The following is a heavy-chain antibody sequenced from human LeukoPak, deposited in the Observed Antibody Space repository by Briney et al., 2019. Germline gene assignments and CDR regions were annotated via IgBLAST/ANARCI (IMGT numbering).Heavy chain of an antibody. V-gene: IGHV1-18*01. Sequence: GASVKVSCKASGYTFTSCGISWVRQAPGQGLEWMGWISVYNGNTNYAQKLQGRVTMTTDTSTSTAYMELRSLRSDDTAVYYCARGDDILTGYFRGFDYWGQGTLVTVSS. D-gene: IGHD3-9*01. CDR1: GYTFTSCG. CDR2: ISVYNGNT. J-gene: IGHJ4*02. CDR3: ARGDDILTGYFRGFDY.